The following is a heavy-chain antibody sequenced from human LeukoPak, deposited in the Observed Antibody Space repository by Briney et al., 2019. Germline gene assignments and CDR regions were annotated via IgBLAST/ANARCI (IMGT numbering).Heavy chain of an antibody. V-gene: IGHV1-69*06. J-gene: IGHJ3*02. CDR1: GGTFSSYA. Sequence: ASVKVSCKASGGTFSSYAISWVRQAPGQGLEWMGGIIPIFGTANYAQKFQGRVTITADKSTSTAYMELSSLRSEDTAVYYCARDGYNLDAFDIWGQGTMVTVSS. D-gene: IGHD5-24*01. CDR3: ARDGYNLDAFDI. CDR2: IIPIFGTA.